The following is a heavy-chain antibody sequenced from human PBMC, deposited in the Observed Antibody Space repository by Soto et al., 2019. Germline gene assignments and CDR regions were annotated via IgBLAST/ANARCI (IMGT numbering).Heavy chain of an antibody. V-gene: IGHV1-8*01. CDR1: GYTFTSYD. CDR2: MNPNSGNT. CDR3: AREDAGVAASPGEVVDI. Sequence: ASVKVSCKASGYTFTSYDINWVRQATGQGLEWMGWMNPNSGNTGYAQKFQGRVTMTTDSSTSTAYMELRSLRYDDTAGYYCAREDAGVAASPGEVVDIWG. J-gene: IGHJ3*02. D-gene: IGHD2-21*01.